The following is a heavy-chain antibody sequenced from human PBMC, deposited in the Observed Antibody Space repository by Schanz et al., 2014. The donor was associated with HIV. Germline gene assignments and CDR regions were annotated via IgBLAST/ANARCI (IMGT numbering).Heavy chain of an antibody. V-gene: IGHV4-34*01. CDR3: ARTPYYFDY. J-gene: IGHJ4*02. CDR2: ITHTGSS. Sequence: QVQLQQWGAGLLKPSETLSLTCAVYGGSFSGYYWSWIRQTPGKGLEWIGEITHTGSSNYNPSLKSRVSISVDTSKKQFSRRLNSVPAADTAVYYCARTPYYFDYWGQGTLVTVSS. CDR1: GGSFSGYY.